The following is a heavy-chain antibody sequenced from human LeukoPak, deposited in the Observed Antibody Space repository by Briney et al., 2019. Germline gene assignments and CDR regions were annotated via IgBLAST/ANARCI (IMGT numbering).Heavy chain of an antibody. CDR2: ISAYNGNT. V-gene: IGHV1-18*01. CDR3: AIDSNAYYYGSGSYLDWFDP. J-gene: IGHJ5*02. Sequence: ASVKVSCKASGYTFTSYGISWVRQAPGQGLEWMGWISAYNGNTNYAQKLQGRVTMTTDTSTSTAYMELRSLRSDDTAVYYCAIDSNAYYYGSGSYLDWFDPWGQGTLVTVSS. D-gene: IGHD3-10*01. CDR1: GYTFTSYG.